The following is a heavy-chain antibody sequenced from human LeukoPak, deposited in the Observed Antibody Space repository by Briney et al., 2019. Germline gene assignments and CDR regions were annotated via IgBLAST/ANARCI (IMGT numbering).Heavy chain of an antibody. CDR1: GFTFSSYA. CDR2: IWYDGSNK. D-gene: IGHD5-12*01. Sequence: QPGGSLRLSCAASGFTFSSYAMSWVRQAPGKGLEWVAVIWYDGSNKYYADSVKGRFTISRDNSKNTLYLQMNSLRAEDTAVYYCARGAPENSGYEQHAFDIWGQGTMVTVSS. V-gene: IGHV3-33*08. CDR3: ARGAPENSGYEQHAFDI. J-gene: IGHJ3*02.